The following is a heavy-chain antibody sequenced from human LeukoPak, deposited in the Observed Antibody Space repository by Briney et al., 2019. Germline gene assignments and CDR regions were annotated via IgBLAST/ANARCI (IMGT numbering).Heavy chain of an antibody. D-gene: IGHD1-7*01. V-gene: IGHV4-59*01. Sequence: SETLSLTCTVSGGSISSYYWSWIRQPPGKGLEWIGYVYYSGSTNYNPSLKSRVTISVDTSKNQFSLRLSSVTAADTAVYYCAREYNSNYYYFDYWGQGTLVTVSS. CDR1: GGSISSYY. CDR3: AREYNSNYYYFDY. CDR2: VYYSGST. J-gene: IGHJ4*02.